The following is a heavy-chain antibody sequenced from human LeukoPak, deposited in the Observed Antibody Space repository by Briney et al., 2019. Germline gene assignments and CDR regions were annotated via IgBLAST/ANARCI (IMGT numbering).Heavy chain of an antibody. D-gene: IGHD3-22*01. CDR2: ISSSSSYI. CDR1: GFTFSSYS. Sequence: PGGSLRLSCAASGFTFSSYSMNWVRQAPGKGLEWVSSISSSSSYIYYADSVKGRFTISRDNAKNSLYLQMNSLRAEDTAVYYCARVLRINYYEEKGYFDYWGQGTLVTVSS. V-gene: IGHV3-21*01. J-gene: IGHJ4*02. CDR3: ARVLRINYYEEKGYFDY.